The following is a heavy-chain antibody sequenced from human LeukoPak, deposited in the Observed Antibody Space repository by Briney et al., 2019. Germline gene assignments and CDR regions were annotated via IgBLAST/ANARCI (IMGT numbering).Heavy chain of an antibody. J-gene: IGHJ4*02. V-gene: IGHV3-20*04. CDR2: SNWNGASK. CDR1: GFTFYDYG. D-gene: IGHD3-10*01. CDR3: VRDAGGVFDY. Sequence: GGSLRLSCAAPGFTFYDYGMSWVRQAPGKGLEWVSGSNWNGASKGYADSVKDRFTISRDNAKKSVYLQMNSLRAEDTALYYCVRDAGGVFDYWGQGTLVTVSS.